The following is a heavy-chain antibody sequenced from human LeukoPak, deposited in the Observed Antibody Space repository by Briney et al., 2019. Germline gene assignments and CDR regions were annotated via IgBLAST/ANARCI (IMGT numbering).Heavy chain of an antibody. Sequence: SETLSLTCAVYGGSFSGYYWSWIRQPPGKGLEWIGEINHSGSTNYNPSLKSRVTISVDTSKSQFSLKLSSVTAADTAVYYCARDLWSYDYGDPWGQGTLVTVSS. J-gene: IGHJ5*02. CDR3: ARDLWSYDYGDP. D-gene: IGHD4-17*01. V-gene: IGHV4-34*01. CDR2: INHSGST. CDR1: GGSFSGYY.